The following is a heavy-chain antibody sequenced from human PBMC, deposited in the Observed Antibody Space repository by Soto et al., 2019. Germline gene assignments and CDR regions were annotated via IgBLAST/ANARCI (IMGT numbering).Heavy chain of an antibody. CDR2: ISGSGGST. J-gene: IGHJ4*02. V-gene: IGHV3-23*01. D-gene: IGHD3-22*01. CDR3: AKTGDYYDSSGYYETTPDYFDY. CDR1: GFTCSSYA. Sequence: EVQLLESGGGLVQPGGSLRLSCAASGFTCSSYAMSWVRQAPGKGLEWVSAISGSGGSTYYADSVKGRFTIYRDNSKNKLYMQMNSLRAEDTSVYYCAKTGDYYDSSGYYETTPDYFDYWGKGTLVTVSS.